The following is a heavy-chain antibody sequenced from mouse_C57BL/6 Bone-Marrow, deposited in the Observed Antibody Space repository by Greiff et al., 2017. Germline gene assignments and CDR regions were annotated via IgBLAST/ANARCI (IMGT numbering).Heavy chain of an antibody. CDR2: IDPSDSET. V-gene: IGHV1-52*01. CDR3: ARRGNYYGSSYWYFDG. Sequence: QVQLQQPGAELVRPGSSVKLSCKASGYTFTSYWMHWVKQRPIQGLEWIGNIDPSDSETHYNQKFKDKATLTVDKSSSTAYMQLSSLTSEDSAVYYCARRGNYYGSSYWYFDGWGTGTTVTVSS. J-gene: IGHJ1*03. CDR1: GYTFTSYW. D-gene: IGHD1-1*01.